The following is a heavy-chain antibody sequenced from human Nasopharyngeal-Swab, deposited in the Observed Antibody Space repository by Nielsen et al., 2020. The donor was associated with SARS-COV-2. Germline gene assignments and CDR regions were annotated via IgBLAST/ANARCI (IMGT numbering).Heavy chain of an antibody. J-gene: IGHJ3*02. Sequence: SETLSLTCTVSGGSVSSGGYYWSWIRQHPGKGLEWIGYIYYSGSTYYNPSLKSRLTISVDTSKNQFSLKLSSVTAADTAVYYCARAPPGVVFGVVTAIVAFDIWGQGTMVTVSS. CDR2: IYYSGST. D-gene: IGHD2-21*02. V-gene: IGHV4-31*03. CDR1: GGSVSSGGYY. CDR3: ARAPPGVVFGVVTAIVAFDI.